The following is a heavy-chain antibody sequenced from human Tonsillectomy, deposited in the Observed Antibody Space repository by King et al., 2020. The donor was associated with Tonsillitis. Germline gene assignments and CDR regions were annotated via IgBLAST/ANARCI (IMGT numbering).Heavy chain of an antibody. J-gene: IGHJ5*02. Sequence: LQLVQSGGGLVQPGRSLRLSCTASGFTFGDYAMSWFRQAPGKGLEWVSFIRSKAYGGTTEYAASVNARFSISRDDSKRIAYLQMNSLETEDTAVYYCARAFAPYCSSTSCYEIWFDPWGQGTLVTVSS. V-gene: IGHV3-49*03. CDR1: GFTFGDYA. CDR2: IRSKAYGGTT. CDR3: ARAFAPYCSSTSCYEIWFDP. D-gene: IGHD2-2*01.